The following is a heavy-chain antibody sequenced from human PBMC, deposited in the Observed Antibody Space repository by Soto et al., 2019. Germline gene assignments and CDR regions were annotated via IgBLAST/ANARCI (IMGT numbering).Heavy chain of an antibody. V-gene: IGHV1-69*13. CDR3: ARGIWTPGTTRGVWFDP. CDR1: VDTFSGYA. D-gene: IGHD1-1*01. Sequence: GASVNVSCKTSVDTFSGYATSWVRQDPGQGLEWMGGIIPIFGTANYAQKFQGRVTITADESTSTAYMELSSLRSEDTAVYYCARGIWTPGTTRGVWFDPWGQGTLVIVSS. CDR2: IIPIFGTA. J-gene: IGHJ5*01.